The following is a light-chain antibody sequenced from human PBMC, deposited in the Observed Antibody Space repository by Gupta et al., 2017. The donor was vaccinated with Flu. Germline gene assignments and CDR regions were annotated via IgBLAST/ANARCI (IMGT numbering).Light chain of an antibody. CDR3: QSADSIGSYWV. Sequence: SYELTQPPSVSVSPGQTARITCPGDALPKQYAYWYQQKPGQAPVLVIYKDTERPSGIPERFSGSSSATTVTLTISGVQAEDEADYYCQSADSIGSYWVFGGGTKLTVL. CDR2: KDT. CDR1: ALPKQY. V-gene: IGLV3-25*03. J-gene: IGLJ3*02.